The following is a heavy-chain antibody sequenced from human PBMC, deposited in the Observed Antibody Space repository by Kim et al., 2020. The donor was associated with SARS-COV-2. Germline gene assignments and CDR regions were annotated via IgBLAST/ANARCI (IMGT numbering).Heavy chain of an antibody. CDR1: GYTFTSYA. CDR3: ARENPTVAHFDY. CDR2: INAGNGNT. D-gene: IGHD4-4*01. J-gene: IGHJ4*02. V-gene: IGHV1-3*01. Sequence: ASVKVSCKASGYTFTSYAMHWVRQAPGQRLEWMGWINAGNGNTKYSQKFQGRVTITRDTSASTAYMELSSLRSEDTAVYYCARENPTVAHFDYWGQGTLVTVSS.